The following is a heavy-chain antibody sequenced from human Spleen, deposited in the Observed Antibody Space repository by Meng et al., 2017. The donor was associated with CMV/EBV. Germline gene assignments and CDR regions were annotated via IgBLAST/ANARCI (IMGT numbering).Heavy chain of an antibody. Sequence: GGSLRLSCAASGFTFSSYGMHWVRQAPGKGLEWVAVIWYDGSNKYYADSVKGRFTISRDNAKNSLYLEMISLRADDTALYYCARDAGYYASGSDAVDFWGQGTMVTVSS. CDR2: IWYDGSNK. J-gene: IGHJ3*01. D-gene: IGHD3-10*01. CDR3: ARDAGYYASGSDAVDF. V-gene: IGHV3-33*01. CDR1: GFTFSSYG.